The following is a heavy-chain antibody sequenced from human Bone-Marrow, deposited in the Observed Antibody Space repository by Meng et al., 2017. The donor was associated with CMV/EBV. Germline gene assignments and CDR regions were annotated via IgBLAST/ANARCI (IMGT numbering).Heavy chain of an antibody. CDR1: GFTFSDYY. J-gene: IGHJ4*02. CDR2: ISSSGSTI. CDR3: ARGPLITSSGLS. Sequence: GESLKISCAASGFTFSDYYMSWIRQAPGKGLEWVSYISSSGSTIYYADSVKGRFTISRDNAKNSLYLQMNSLRAEDTAVYYCARGPLITSSGLSWGQGTLVTVSS. D-gene: IGHD3-10*01. V-gene: IGHV3-11*04.